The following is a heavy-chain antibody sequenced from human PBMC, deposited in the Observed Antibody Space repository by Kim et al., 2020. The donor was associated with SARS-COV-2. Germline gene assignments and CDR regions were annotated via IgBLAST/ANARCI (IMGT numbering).Heavy chain of an antibody. J-gene: IGHJ1*01. D-gene: IGHD5-18*01. Sequence: GGSLRLSCEASGFSLSNYWMSWVRQAPGKGLEWVARLRYEGSAKFYADSVKGRFTISRDSAPHSLFLHMSSLGAADSALYYCARSISDTESPRIGIYF. CDR2: LRYEGSAK. CDR1: GFSLSNYW. CDR3: ARSISDTESPRIGIYF. V-gene: IGHV3-7*01.